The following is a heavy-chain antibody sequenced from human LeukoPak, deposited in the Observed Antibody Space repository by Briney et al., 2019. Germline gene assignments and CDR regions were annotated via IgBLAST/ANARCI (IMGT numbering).Heavy chain of an antibody. V-gene: IGHV3-30-3*01. CDR2: ISYDGSNK. CDR3: AKLPTTVTTTRSGTIGFDY. CDR1: GFTFSSYA. Sequence: GGSLRLSCAASGFTFSSYAMHWVRQAPGKGLEWVAVISYDGSNKYYADSVKGRFTISRDNSKSTLYLQMNSLRAEDTAVYYCAKLPTTVTTTRSGTIGFDYWGQGTLVTVSS. J-gene: IGHJ4*02. D-gene: IGHD4-17*01.